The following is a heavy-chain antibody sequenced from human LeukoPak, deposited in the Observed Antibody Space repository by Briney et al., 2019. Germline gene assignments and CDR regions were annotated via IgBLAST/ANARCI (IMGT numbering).Heavy chain of an antibody. CDR3: ARDGAAAPLDY. J-gene: IGHJ4*02. V-gene: IGHV3-74*03. D-gene: IGHD6-13*01. Sequence: GGSLRLSCVTSGFTLSSYWMHWVRQAPGKGLVWVSRIKYDGSSTTYANSVKGRFTVSRDNAKNTLYLQMNSLRAEDTAVYYCARDGAAAPLDYWGQGTLVTVSS. CDR2: IKYDGSST. CDR1: GFTLSSYW.